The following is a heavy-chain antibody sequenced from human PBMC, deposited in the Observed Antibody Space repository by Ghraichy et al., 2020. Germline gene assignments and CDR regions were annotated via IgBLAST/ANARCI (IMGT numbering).Heavy chain of an antibody. Sequence: GGSLRLSCAASGFPFSTYWMTWVRQAPGEGLEWVASIKQDGSEKYYVDSVKGRFTISRDNSKNSLYLQMNSLRAEDTAFYYCARARFSTNWYFSSDYWGQGTLVTVSS. V-gene: IGHV3-7*03. CDR3: ARARFSTNWYFSSDY. D-gene: IGHD6-13*01. J-gene: IGHJ4*02. CDR1: GFPFSTYW. CDR2: IKQDGSEK.